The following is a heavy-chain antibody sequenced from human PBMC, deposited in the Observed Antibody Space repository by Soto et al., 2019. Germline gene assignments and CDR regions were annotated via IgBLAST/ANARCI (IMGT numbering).Heavy chain of an antibody. CDR2: IIPIFGTA. V-gene: IGHV1-69*13. CDR3: ARGRIAAASTRGAFDI. CDR1: GGTFSSYA. Sequence: SVKVSCKASGGTFSSYAISWVRQAPGQGLEWMGGIIPIFGTANYAQKFQGRVTITADESTSTAYMELSSLRSEDTAVYYCARGRIAAASTRGAFDIWGQGXMVTVSS. D-gene: IGHD6-13*01. J-gene: IGHJ3*02.